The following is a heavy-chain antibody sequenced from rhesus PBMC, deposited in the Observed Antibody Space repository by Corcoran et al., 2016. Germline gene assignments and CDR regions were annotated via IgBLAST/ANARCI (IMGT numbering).Heavy chain of an antibody. J-gene: IGHJ4*01. CDR1: GASISSYW. CDR2: INGNSGST. Sequence: QVQLQESGPGLVKPSETLSLTCAVSGASISSYWWSWIGQPPGKGLEWIGGINGNSGSTYYNPSLKSRVTISKDASKNQFSLKLSSVTAADTAVYYCARGRIAAAGILYWGQGVLVTVSS. D-gene: IGHD6-31*01. V-gene: IGHV4-80*01. CDR3: ARGRIAAAGILY.